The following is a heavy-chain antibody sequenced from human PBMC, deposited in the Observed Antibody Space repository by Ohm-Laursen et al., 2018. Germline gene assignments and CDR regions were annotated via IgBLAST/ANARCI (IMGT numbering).Heavy chain of an antibody. D-gene: IGHD3-10*01. V-gene: IGHV3-9*01. CDR3: ALANGLGSYWNGIDF. Sequence: SLRLSCAASGFTFDDYAMHWVRQAPGKGLEWVSGIRWISGSIGYGDSVKGRFTISRDKAKNSLFLQMNSLRIEDTALYYCALANGLGSYWNGIDFWGQGTMVTVSS. J-gene: IGHJ3*01. CDR1: GFTFDDYA. CDR2: IRWISGSI.